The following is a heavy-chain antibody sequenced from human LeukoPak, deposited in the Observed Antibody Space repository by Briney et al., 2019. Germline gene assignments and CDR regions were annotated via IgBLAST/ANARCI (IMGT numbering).Heavy chain of an antibody. CDR1: GFTSSSYS. Sequence: GGSLRLSCAASGFTSSSYSMNWVRQAPGKGLEWVSYISSSSSTIYYADSVKGRFTISRDNAKNSLYLQMNSLRAEDTAVYYCARDYGGRGTMIVVTHDAFDIWGQGTMVTVSS. J-gene: IGHJ3*02. CDR2: ISSSSSTI. D-gene: IGHD3-22*01. CDR3: ARDYGGRGTMIVVTHDAFDI. V-gene: IGHV3-48*01.